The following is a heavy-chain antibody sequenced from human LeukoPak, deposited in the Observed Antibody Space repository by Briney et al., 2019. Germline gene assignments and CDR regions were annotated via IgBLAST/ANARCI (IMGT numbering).Heavy chain of an antibody. CDR1: GFTFSYYW. D-gene: IGHD3-10*01. CDR2: INRDGSTT. Sequence: GGSLRLSCAASGFTFSYYWVHRVRQAPGKGLVWVSRINRDGSTTNYADSVKGRFTVSRDNAKNTLNLQMNSLRAEDTAVYYCARDKKSGESSEIDYWGQGTLVTVSS. V-gene: IGHV3-74*01. J-gene: IGHJ4*02. CDR3: ARDKKSGESSEIDY.